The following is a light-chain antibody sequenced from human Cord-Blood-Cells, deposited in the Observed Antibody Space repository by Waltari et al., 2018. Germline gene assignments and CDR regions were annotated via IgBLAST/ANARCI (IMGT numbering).Light chain of an antibody. CDR2: EGS. Sequence: QSALTQPASVSGSPGQSITISCTGTSSHVGSYNLVSWYQQHPGKATKLMVYEGSKRPSGVSNRFSGSTSGNTAFRTISGLQADDEADYYCCSYAGSSTCVFGGGTKLTVL. CDR1: SSHVGSYNL. CDR3: CSYAGSSTCV. V-gene: IGLV2-23*01. J-gene: IGLJ3*02.